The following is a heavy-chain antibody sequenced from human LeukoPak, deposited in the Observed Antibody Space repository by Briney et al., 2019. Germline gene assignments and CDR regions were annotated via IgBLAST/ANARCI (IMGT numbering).Heavy chain of an antibody. J-gene: IGHJ3*01. Sequence: PGGSLRLSCAASGFTFSTYSMTWGRQAPGKGLEWVSAIGGSGGGTEYADSVKGRFTITRDDSKNTLYLQMDSLRAEDTAMYYCAKCRTSCQANGFDVWGQGTVVTVSS. CDR1: GFTFSTYS. CDR3: AKCRTSCQANGFDV. CDR2: IGGSGGGT. D-gene: IGHD1-14*01. V-gene: IGHV3-23*01.